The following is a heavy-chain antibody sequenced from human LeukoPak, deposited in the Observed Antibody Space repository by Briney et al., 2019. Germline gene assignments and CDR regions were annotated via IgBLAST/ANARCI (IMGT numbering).Heavy chain of an antibody. D-gene: IGHD3-22*01. CDR3: ARLGSYDSSGYYFAPFDY. J-gene: IGHJ4*02. CDR2: IYPGDSDT. CDR1: GYSFTSYW. Sequence: GESLKISCKGSGYSFTSYWIGWVRQMPGKGLEWMGIIYPGDSDTRYGPSFQGQVTISADKSISTAYLQWSSLKASDTAMYYCARLGSYDSSGYYFAPFDYWGQGTLVTVPS. V-gene: IGHV5-51*01.